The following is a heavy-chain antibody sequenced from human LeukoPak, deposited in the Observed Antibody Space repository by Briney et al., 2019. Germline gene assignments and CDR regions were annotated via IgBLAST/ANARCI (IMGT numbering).Heavy chain of an antibody. CDR1: GYTLTELS. D-gene: IGHD6-19*01. CDR2: FDPEDGET. V-gene: IGHV1-24*01. J-gene: IGHJ4*02. Sequence: ASVKVSCKVSGYTLTELSMHWVRQAPGRGLEWLGGFDPEDGETIYAQKFQCRVTMNEDTSTDTAYMELSSLRSEDTAVYYCATDSKRRSGWYEPYPNDYWGQGTLVTVSS. CDR3: ATDSKRRSGWYEPYPNDY.